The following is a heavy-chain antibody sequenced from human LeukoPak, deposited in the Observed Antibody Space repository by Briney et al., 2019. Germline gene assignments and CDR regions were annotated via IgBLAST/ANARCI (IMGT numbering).Heavy chain of an antibody. J-gene: IGHJ4*02. CDR2: ISSSGSTI. V-gene: IGHV3-48*03. CDR1: GFTFSSYE. D-gene: IGHD5-18*01. Sequence: PGGSLRLSCAASGFTFSSYEMNWVRQAPGKGLEWVSYISSSGSTIYYADSVKGRFTISRDNAKNSLYLQMNSLRAEDTAVYYCARVGWGYSYGTATDYWGQGTLVTVPS. CDR3: ARVGWGYSYGTATDY.